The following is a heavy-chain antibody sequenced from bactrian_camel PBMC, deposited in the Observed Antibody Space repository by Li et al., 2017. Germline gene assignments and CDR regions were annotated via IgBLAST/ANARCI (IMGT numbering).Heavy chain of an antibody. CDR1: LFTYPY. D-gene: IGHD4*01. J-gene: IGHJ4*01. Sequence: HVQLVESGGGLVQPGGSLRLSCASSLFTYPYMTWVRQGPGKELEWVSSIYSGGSTTYYQDSVKGRFTVSRHSAENTLYLQMNSLKPEDTAVYYCATGGWNSDYAHNYWGQGTQVTVS. CDR2: IYSGGSTT. CDR3: ATGGWNSDYAHNY. V-gene: IGHV3-2*01.